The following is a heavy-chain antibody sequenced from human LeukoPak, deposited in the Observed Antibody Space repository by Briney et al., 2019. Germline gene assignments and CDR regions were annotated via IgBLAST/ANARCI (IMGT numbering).Heavy chain of an antibody. CDR1: GGSISSSSYY. J-gene: IGHJ4*02. Sequence: SETLSLTCTVSGGSISSSSYYWGWIRQPPGKGLEWIGSIYYSGSTYYNPSLKSRVTISVDTSKNQFSLKLSSVTAADTAVYYCARSPYYYDRLDYWGQGTLVTVSS. CDR3: ARSPYYYDRLDY. CDR2: IYYSGST. D-gene: IGHD3-22*01. V-gene: IGHV4-39*07.